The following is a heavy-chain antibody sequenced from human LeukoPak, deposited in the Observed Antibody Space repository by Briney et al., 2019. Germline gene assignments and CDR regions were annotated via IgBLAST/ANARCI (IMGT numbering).Heavy chain of an antibody. Sequence: GGSLRLSCAASGFTFSSYSMNWVRQAPGKGLEWVSSISSSSSYIYYADSVKGRFTISRDNAKNSLYLQMNSLRAEDTAVYYCATSPYYYGSGSYPEYFQHWGRGTLVTVSS. J-gene: IGHJ1*01. D-gene: IGHD3-10*01. V-gene: IGHV3-21*01. CDR2: ISSSSSYI. CDR1: GFTFSSYS. CDR3: ATSPYYYGSGSYPEYFQH.